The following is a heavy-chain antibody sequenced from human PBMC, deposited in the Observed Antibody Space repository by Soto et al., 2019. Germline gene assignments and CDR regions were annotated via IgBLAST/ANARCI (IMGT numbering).Heavy chain of an antibody. J-gene: IGHJ6*02. Sequence: ASVNVSCKASGYTFTGYYMHWVRQAPGQGLEWMGWINPNSGGTNYAQKFQGWVTMTRDTSISTAYMELSRLRSDDTAVYYCARASVGIAAIDYYYYGMDVWGQGTTVTVSS. CDR2: INPNSGGT. CDR1: GYTFTGYY. V-gene: IGHV1-2*04. CDR3: ARASVGIAAIDYYYYGMDV. D-gene: IGHD6-25*01.